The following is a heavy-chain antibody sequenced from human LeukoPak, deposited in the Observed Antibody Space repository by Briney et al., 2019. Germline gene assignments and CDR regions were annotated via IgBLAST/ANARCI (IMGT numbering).Heavy chain of an antibody. D-gene: IGHD4-17*01. CDR3: AREGTVTTIPDY. Sequence: GGSLRLSCAASGFTFSSYWMSWVRQAPGKGLEWVAFIRYDGSHKYYADSVKGRFTISRDNSKNTLYLQMNSLRAEDTAVYYCAREGTVTTIPDYWGQGTLVTVSS. V-gene: IGHV3-30*02. J-gene: IGHJ4*02. CDR1: GFTFSSYW. CDR2: IRYDGSHK.